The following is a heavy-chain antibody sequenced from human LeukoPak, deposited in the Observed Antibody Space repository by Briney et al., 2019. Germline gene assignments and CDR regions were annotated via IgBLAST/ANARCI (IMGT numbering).Heavy chain of an antibody. CDR1: GGSISSSSYY. Sequence: PSETLSLTCTVSGGSISSSSYYWGWIRQPPGKGLEWIGSIYYSGSTYYNPSLKSRVTISVDTSKNQFSLKPSSVTAADTAVYYCARQAPYDFAEAFDIWGQGTMVTVSS. J-gene: IGHJ3*02. V-gene: IGHV4-39*01. CDR2: IYYSGST. CDR3: ARQAPYDFAEAFDI. D-gene: IGHD3-3*01.